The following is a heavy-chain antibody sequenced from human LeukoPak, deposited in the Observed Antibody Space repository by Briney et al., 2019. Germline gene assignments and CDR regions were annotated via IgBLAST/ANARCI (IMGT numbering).Heavy chain of an antibody. CDR2: ISAYNGNT. CDR1: GYTFTSYG. D-gene: IGHD3-22*01. J-gene: IGHJ4*02. V-gene: IGHV1-18*01. Sequence: ASVKVSCKASGYTFTSYGISWVRQAPGQGLEWMGWISAYNGNTNYAQKLQGRVTMTTDTSTSTAYTELRSLRSDDTAVYYCARDRGVRHYYDSSGYPVWGQGTLVTVSS. CDR3: ARDRGVRHYYDSSGYPV.